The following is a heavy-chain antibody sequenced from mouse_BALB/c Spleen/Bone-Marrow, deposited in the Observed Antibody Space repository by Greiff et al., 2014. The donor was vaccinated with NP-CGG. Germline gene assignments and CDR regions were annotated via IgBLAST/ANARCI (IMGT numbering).Heavy chain of an antibody. V-gene: IGHV14-3*02. Sequence: VQLQQSGAELVKPGASVKLSCTASGFNIKDTYMHWGKQRPEQGLEWIGRIDPANGNTKYDPKFQDKATITADTSSNTAYLQLSSLTSEDTAVYYCANYYYGYYFDYWGQGTTLTVSS. J-gene: IGHJ2*01. D-gene: IGHD1-1*01. CDR3: ANYYYGYYFDY. CDR2: IDPANGNT. CDR1: GFNIKDTY.